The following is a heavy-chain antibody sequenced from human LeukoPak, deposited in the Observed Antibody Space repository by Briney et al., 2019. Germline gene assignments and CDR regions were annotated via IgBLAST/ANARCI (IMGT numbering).Heavy chain of an antibody. Sequence: SVKVSCKASGGTFSSYAISWVRQAPGQGLEWMGGIIPIFGTANYAQKFQGRVTITTDESTSTAYMELSSLRSEDTAVYYCARVQQLVNNWFDHWGQGTLVTVSS. CDR3: ARVQQLVNNWFDH. CDR2: IIPIFGTA. CDR1: GGTFSSYA. V-gene: IGHV1-69*05. J-gene: IGHJ5*02. D-gene: IGHD6-13*01.